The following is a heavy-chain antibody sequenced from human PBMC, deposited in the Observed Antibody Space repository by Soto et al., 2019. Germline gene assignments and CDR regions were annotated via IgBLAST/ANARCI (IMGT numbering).Heavy chain of an antibody. J-gene: IGHJ6*02. CDR1: GGTFSSYA. CDR2: IIPIFGTA. V-gene: IGHV1-69*13. D-gene: IGHD5-18*01. CDR3: ACTLVDTAMVIVKGPRLYGMDV. Sequence: SVKVSCKASGGTFSSYAISWVRQAPGQGLEWMGGIIPIFGTANYAQKFQGRVTITADESTSIAYMELSSLRSEDTAVYYCACTLVDTAMVIVKGPRLYGMDVWGQGTTVTVSS.